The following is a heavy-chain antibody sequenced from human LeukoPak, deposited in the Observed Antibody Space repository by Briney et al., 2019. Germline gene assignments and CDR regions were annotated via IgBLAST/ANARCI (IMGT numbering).Heavy chain of an antibody. CDR1: GFTFSSYA. CDR3: AVSVRFERVWHFFNN. Sequence: GGSLRLSCAASGFTFSSYAMSWVRQAPGKGLEWVSAISGSGGSTYYADSVKGRFTISRDNYKNMVFLQMKSLRAEDTAVYYCAVSVRFERVWHFFNNWGQGTQVTVSS. D-gene: IGHD3-9*01. CDR2: ISGSGGST. V-gene: IGHV3-23*01. J-gene: IGHJ4*02.